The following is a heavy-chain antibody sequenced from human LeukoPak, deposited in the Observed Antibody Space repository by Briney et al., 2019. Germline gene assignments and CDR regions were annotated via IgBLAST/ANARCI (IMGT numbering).Heavy chain of an antibody. J-gene: IGHJ3*02. CDR2: IYYSGST. Sequence: PAETLSLTCTVSGVSISSYYWSWIRQPPGKGLEWIGDIYYSGSTNYNPSLKSRVTISVDTSKNQFSLTLSSVTAADTAGCYCATRGEAFAIWGQGTMVTVSS. D-gene: IGHD6-25*01. CDR1: GVSISSYY. CDR3: ATRGEAFAI. V-gene: IGHV4-59*01.